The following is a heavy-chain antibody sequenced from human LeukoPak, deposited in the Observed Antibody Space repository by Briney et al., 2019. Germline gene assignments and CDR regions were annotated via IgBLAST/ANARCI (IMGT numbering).Heavy chain of an antibody. D-gene: IGHD4-23*01. CDR1: GYTFTSYD. J-gene: IGHJ5*02. CDR3: ARDNSVEDTAWWFDP. V-gene: IGHV1-8*01. CDR2: MNPNSGNT. Sequence: ASVKVSCKASGYTFTSYDINWVRQATGQGLEWMGWMNPNSGNTGYAQKFQGRVTMTRDMSTSTDSMELSSLRSEDTAVYYCARDNSVEDTAWWFDPWGQGTLVTVSS.